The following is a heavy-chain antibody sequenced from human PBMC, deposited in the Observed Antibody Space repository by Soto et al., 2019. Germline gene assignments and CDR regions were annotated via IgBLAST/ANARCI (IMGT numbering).Heavy chain of an antibody. D-gene: IGHD6-6*01. CDR1: GFTFDDYA. V-gene: IGHV3-9*01. CDR3: AKGSWGSSSPDNWFDP. Sequence: GGSLRLSCAASGFTFDDYAMHWVRQAPGKGLEWVSGISWNSGSIGYADSVKGRFTISRDNAKNSLYLQMNSLRAEDTALYYCAKGSWGSSSPDNWFDPWGQGTLVTVSS. CDR2: ISWNSGSI. J-gene: IGHJ5*02.